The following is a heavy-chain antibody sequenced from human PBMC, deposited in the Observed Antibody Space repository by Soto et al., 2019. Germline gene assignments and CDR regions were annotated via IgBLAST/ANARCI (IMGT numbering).Heavy chain of an antibody. V-gene: IGHV3-23*01. CDR1: GFTFSSYA. Sequence: GGSLRLSCAASGFTFSSYAMSWVRQAPGKGLEWVSAISGSGGSTYYADSVKGRFTISRDKSKNTLYLQMNSLRAEDTAVYYCAKDNYGDYEGICSYWGQGTLVTVSS. D-gene: IGHD4-17*01. CDR2: ISGSGGST. CDR3: AKDNYGDYEGICSY. J-gene: IGHJ4*02.